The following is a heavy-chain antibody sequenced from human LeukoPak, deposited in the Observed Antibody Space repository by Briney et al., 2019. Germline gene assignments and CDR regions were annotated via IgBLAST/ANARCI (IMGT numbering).Heavy chain of an antibody. CDR1: GFSFSGSA. CDR2: ISWNSGSI. J-gene: IGHJ6*02. CDR3: ARDRITIFGVVIPLKREQYYYYGMDV. D-gene: IGHD3-3*01. Sequence: GGSLRLSCAASGFSFSGSAMHWVRQAPGKGLEWVSGISWNSGSIGYADSVKGRFTISRDNAKNSLYLQMNSLRSDDTAVYYCARDRITIFGVVIPLKREQYYYYGMDVWGQGTTVTVSS. V-gene: IGHV3-9*01.